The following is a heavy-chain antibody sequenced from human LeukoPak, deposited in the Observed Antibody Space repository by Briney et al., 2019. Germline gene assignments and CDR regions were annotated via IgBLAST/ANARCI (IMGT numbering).Heavy chain of an antibody. V-gene: IGHV1-2*02. Sequence: ASVKVSCKASGYTFTGYYMHWVRQAPGQGLEWMGWINPNSGGTNYAQKFQGRVTMTRDTSISTAYMELSRLRSDDTAVYYCARGRDSSGYRPHDAFDIWGQGTMVTVSS. CDR2: INPNSGGT. CDR1: GYTFTGYY. D-gene: IGHD3-22*01. J-gene: IGHJ3*02. CDR3: ARGRDSSGYRPHDAFDI.